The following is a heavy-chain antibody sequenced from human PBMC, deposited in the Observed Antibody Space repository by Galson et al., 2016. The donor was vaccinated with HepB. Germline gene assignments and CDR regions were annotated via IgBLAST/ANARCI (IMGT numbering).Heavy chain of an antibody. Sequence: SVKVSRKVSGGSFSTYTINWVRQAPGQGLEWMGGVIPIFGPPRNAQKFEGRITITADESTSTVYMELSSLRSGDTAVYYCARCITILGVVKECWLDPWGQGTPVTVSS. CDR3: ARCITILGVVKECWLDP. V-gene: IGHV1-69*13. CDR1: GGSFSTYT. D-gene: IGHD3-3*01. CDR2: VIPIFGPP. J-gene: IGHJ5*02.